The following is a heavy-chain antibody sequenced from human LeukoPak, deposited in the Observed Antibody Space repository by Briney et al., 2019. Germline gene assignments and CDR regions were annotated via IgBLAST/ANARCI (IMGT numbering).Heavy chain of an antibody. D-gene: IGHD2-2*01. CDR1: GLTVSSYS. V-gene: IGHV3-48*04. J-gene: IGHJ4*02. Sequence: GGSLRLSCVASGLTVSSYSMNWVRQAPGKGLEWVSYISSSSSTIYYADSVKGRFTISRDNAKNSLYLQMNSLRAEDTAVYYCARGRYSSRSGGYYFDIWGQGTLVTVSS. CDR2: ISSSSSTI. CDR3: ARGRYSSRSGGYYFDI.